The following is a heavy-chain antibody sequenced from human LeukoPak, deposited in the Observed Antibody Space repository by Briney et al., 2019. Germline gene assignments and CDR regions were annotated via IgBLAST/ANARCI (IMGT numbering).Heavy chain of an antibody. D-gene: IGHD3-3*01. CDR1: GFTFSSYW. Sequence: GRSLRLSCAASGFTFSSYWMSWVRQAPGKGLEWVANIKQDGSEKYYVDSVKGRFTISRDDAKNSLYLQMNSLRAEDTAVYYCARDLWTYYDFWSGYSDYWGQGTLVTVSS. CDR3: ARDLWTYYDFWSGYSDY. V-gene: IGHV3-7*01. J-gene: IGHJ4*02. CDR2: IKQDGSEK.